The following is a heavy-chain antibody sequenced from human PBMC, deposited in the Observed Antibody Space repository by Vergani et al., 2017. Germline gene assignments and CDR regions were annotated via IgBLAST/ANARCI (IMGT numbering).Heavy chain of an antibody. D-gene: IGHD3-10*01. CDR3: AKDVRLAAAGSPGLDY. CDR2: ISFHGADT. Sequence: EVQLVESGGDVVQPGGSLRLSCAASGFTFDRAMHWVRQAPGKGLEWVSMISFHGADTYYADSVRGRFTISRDDRKKSLYLDMRSLKVEDTALYYCAKDVRLAAAGSPGLDYWGRGILVTVSS. J-gene: IGHJ4*02. CDR1: GFTFDRA. V-gene: IGHV3-43D*04.